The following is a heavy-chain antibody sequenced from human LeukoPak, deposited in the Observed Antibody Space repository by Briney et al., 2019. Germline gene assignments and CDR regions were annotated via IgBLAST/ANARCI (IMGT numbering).Heavy chain of an antibody. J-gene: IGHJ4*02. CDR2: IRNTNMI. V-gene: IGHV3-48*01. D-gene: IGHD5-18*01. CDR3: ARRGETAMVGDY. CDR1: GFTFSSYG. Sequence: GGSLRLSCAASGFTFSSYGMNWVRQAPGKGLEWVSYIRNTNMIHYAADAKERFTISRDNAKNSLYLHVDGVRAKDTAVYYCARRGETAMVGDYWGRGTLVTVSS.